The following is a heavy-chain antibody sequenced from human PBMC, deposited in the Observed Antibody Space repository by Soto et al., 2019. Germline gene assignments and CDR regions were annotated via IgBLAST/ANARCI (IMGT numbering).Heavy chain of an antibody. Sequence: ASVKVSCKVSGYTFSHYGIGWVRQAPGQGLEWMGWISAYNGNRHFAEGLRGRITMTTNTTTSTADMELRSLSSDDTAVYYCARGGQECSNSGCGYIYDCMDVWGQGTTVTVSS. CDR1: GYTFSHYG. CDR3: ARGGQECSNSGCGYIYDCMDV. D-gene: IGHD1-26*01. J-gene: IGHJ6*02. CDR2: ISAYNGNR. V-gene: IGHV1-18*01.